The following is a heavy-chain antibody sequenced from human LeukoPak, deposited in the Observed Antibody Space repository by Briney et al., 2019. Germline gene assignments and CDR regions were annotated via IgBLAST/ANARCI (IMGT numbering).Heavy chain of an antibody. V-gene: IGHV3-48*03. D-gene: IGHD5-12*01. CDR3: ARDDVDIAAYYCMDA. CDR2: ISSSGSTI. CDR1: GFTFSSYE. Sequence: PGGSLRLSCAASGFTFSSYEMNWVRQAPGKGLEWVSYISSSGSTIYYADSVKGRFTISRDNAKNSLYLQMNSLRAEDTAVYYCARDDVDIAAYYCMDAWGKGPTVTVSS. J-gene: IGHJ6*04.